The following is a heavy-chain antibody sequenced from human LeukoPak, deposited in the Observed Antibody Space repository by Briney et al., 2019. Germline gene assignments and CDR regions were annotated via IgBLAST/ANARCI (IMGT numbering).Heavy chain of an antibody. Sequence: PSETLSLTCAVYGGSFSGYYWSWIRQPPGKGLEWIGEINHSGSTNYNPSLKSRVTISVDTSKNQFSLKLSSVTAADTAVYYCASLSWFGEKAFDIWGQGTMVTVSS. D-gene: IGHD3-10*01. J-gene: IGHJ3*02. CDR2: INHSGST. CDR3: ASLSWFGEKAFDI. V-gene: IGHV4-34*01. CDR1: GGSFSGYY.